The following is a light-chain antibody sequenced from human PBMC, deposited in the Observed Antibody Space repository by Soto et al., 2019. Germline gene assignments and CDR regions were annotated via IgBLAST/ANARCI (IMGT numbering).Light chain of an antibody. CDR3: CSDAGRSTYV. Sequence: QSVLTQPASVSGSPGQSITISCTVGSYSFVSWYQQHPGKAPKVLIYEVSKRPSGVSDRFSGSKSGNTASLTISGLQAEDEADYHCCSDAGRSTYVFGTGTKVTVL. CDR1: GSYSF. CDR2: EVS. J-gene: IGLJ1*01. V-gene: IGLV2-23*02.